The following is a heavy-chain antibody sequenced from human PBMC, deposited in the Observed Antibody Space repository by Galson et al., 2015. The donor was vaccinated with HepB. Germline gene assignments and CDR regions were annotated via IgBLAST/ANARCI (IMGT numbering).Heavy chain of an antibody. Sequence: SLRLACAASGVTFSDYAMSWVRQAPGKGLEWVPGFSGSGSRTYYADSVKGRFTISRDNSKNTLYLQMNSLTDEDSAVDYCAKGHYDVLTGFDYWGQGTLVTVSS. J-gene: IGHJ4*02. D-gene: IGHD3-9*01. CDR2: FSGSGSRT. V-gene: IGHV3-23*01. CDR3: AKGHYDVLTGFDY. CDR1: GVTFSDYA.